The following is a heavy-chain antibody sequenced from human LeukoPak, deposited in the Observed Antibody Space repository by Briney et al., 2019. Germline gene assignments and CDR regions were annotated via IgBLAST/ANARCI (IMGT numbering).Heavy chain of an antibody. Sequence: SETLSLTCTVSGGSISSYYWSWIRQPPGKGLEWIGYIYYSGSTNYNPSPKSRVTISVDTSKNQFSLKLSSVTAADTAVYYCARSGPMVRGVLLKFFDYWGQGTLVTVSS. J-gene: IGHJ4*02. D-gene: IGHD3-10*01. CDR1: GGSISSYY. CDR2: IYYSGST. V-gene: IGHV4-59*01. CDR3: ARSGPMVRGVLLKFFDY.